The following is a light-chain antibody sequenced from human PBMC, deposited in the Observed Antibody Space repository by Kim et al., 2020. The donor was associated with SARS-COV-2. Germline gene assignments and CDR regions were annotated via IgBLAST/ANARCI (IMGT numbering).Light chain of an antibody. CDR3: QLWDDDSDHWV. CDR2: YDS. V-gene: IGLV3-21*04. J-gene: IGLJ3*02. CDR1: NIGTKS. Sequence: PEQTTRLTGGGNNIGTKSVHWYQQKPGQAPVVVIFYDSDRPSGIPERIPGSNSGDTATLTINRVEAGDEADYYCQLWDDDSDHWVFGGGTKVTVL.